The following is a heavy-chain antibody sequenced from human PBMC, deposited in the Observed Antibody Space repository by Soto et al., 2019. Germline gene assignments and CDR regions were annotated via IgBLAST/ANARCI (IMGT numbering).Heavy chain of an antibody. V-gene: IGHV1-69*08. J-gene: IGHJ5*02. CDR2: IIPILGIA. CDR1: GGTFSSYT. CDR3: ARDLYCSSTSCYPDFDP. Sequence: QVQLVQSGAEVKKPGSSVKVSCKASGGTFSSYTISWVRQAPGQGLEWMGRIIPILGIANYAQKFQGRVTITADKSTSTGYMELGSLGSEDTAVYYCARDLYCSSTSCYPDFDPWGQGTLVTVSS. D-gene: IGHD2-2*01.